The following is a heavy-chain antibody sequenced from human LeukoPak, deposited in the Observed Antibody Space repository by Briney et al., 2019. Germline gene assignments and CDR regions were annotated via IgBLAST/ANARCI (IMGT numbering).Heavy chain of an antibody. J-gene: IGHJ1*01. CDR1: GYTFTSDG. D-gene: IGHD3-22*01. V-gene: IGHV1-18*01. Sequence: GASVKVSCKASGYTFTSDGISWVRQAPGQGIEWMGWISPYSGDTNYAQNLQGRVTITTDTSTSTAYMELRSLRSDDPAVYSCARAGPTTDSSVNYWRQGSLVTVPS. CDR2: ISPYSGDT. CDR3: ARAGPTTDSSVNY.